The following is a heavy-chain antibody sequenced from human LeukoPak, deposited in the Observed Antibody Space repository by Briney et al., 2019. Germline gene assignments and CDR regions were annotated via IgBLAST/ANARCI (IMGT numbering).Heavy chain of an antibody. J-gene: IGHJ4*02. CDR2: ISSSGDST. CDR1: GFTFSSYA. Sequence: GGSLRLSCAASGFTFSSYAMHWVRQAPGKGLEYVSAISSSGDSTHNADPVKGRFTISRDNSKDTLYLQMSSLRAGDTAVYFRVKGRVSGSGSYYNAPFDYWGQGTLVTVSS. CDR3: VKGRVSGSGSYYNAPFDY. D-gene: IGHD3-10*01. V-gene: IGHV3-64D*06.